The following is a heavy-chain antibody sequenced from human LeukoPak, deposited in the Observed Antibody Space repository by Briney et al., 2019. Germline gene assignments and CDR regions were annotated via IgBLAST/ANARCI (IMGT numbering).Heavy chain of an antibody. CDR2: ISGGGGST. CDR1: GFTFSTYA. D-gene: IGHD3-9*01. CDR3: ARSSASFDSGDVPNPIDY. J-gene: IGHJ4*02. V-gene: IGHV3-23*01. Sequence: PGGSLRLSCAASGFTFSTYAMSWVRQAPGKGLEWVSVISGGGGSTDYADSVKGRFTISRDNSKNTLYLQMNSLRAEDTALYYCARSSASFDSGDVPNPIDYWGQGTLVTVFS.